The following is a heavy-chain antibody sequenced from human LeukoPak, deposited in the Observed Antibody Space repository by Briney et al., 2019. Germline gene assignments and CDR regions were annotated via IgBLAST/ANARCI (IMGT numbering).Heavy chain of an antibody. J-gene: IGHJ6*04. CDR1: GLTVSRNY. V-gene: IGHV3-53*01. D-gene: IGHD6-19*01. Sequence: PGGSLRLSCAASGLTVSRNYMSWVRQAPGKGLEWVSVIYSGGSTYYAESVKGRFTISRDNSKNTLYLQMKSLRAEDTAVYYCAREFEVAGLAMDVWGKGTTVTVSS. CDR3: AREFEVAGLAMDV. CDR2: IYSGGST.